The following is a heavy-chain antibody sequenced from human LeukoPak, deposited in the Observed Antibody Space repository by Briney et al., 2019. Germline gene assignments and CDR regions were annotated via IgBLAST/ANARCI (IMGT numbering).Heavy chain of an antibody. CDR3: AKVKFWAPVTTRGI. CDR2: IRYDGSNK. J-gene: IGHJ3*02. D-gene: IGHD4-17*01. Sequence: GGSLRLSCAASGFTVSSNYMSWVRQAPGKGLEWVAFIRYDGSNKYYADSVKGRFTISRDNSKNTLYLQMNSLRAEDTAVYYCAKVKFWAPVTTRGIWGQGTMVTVSS. V-gene: IGHV3-30*02. CDR1: GFTVSSNY.